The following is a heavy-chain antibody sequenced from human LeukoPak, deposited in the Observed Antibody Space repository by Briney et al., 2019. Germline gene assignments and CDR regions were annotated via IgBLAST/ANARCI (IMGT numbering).Heavy chain of an antibody. Sequence: GGALRLSCAASGFTLSTYAMSWVGQAPGRGLEWVSTIRGSGGSTYYADSVKGRFPISRDNSRNTLQLQMNSLRAEDTAVYYCAKGYSNGYGSWGQGTLLTVSS. V-gene: IGHV3-23*01. CDR3: AKGYSNGYGS. D-gene: IGHD5-18*01. J-gene: IGHJ5*02. CDR2: IRGSGGST. CDR1: GFTLSTYA.